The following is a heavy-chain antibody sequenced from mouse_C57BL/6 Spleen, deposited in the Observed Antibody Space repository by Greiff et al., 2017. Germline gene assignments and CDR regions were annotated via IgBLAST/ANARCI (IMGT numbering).Heavy chain of an antibody. V-gene: IGHV5-4*03. Sequence: EVKLVESGGGLVKPGGSLKLSCAASGFTFSSYAMSWVRQTPEKRLEWVATISDGGSYTYYPDNVKGRFTISRDNAKNNLYLQMSHLKSEDTAMYYCARVITGSFDYWGQGTTLTVSS. CDR3: ARVITGSFDY. CDR2: ISDGGSYT. J-gene: IGHJ2*01. D-gene: IGHD4-1*01. CDR1: GFTFSSYA.